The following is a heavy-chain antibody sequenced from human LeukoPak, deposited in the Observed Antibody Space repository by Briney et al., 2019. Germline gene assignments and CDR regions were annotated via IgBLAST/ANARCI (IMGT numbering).Heavy chain of an antibody. J-gene: IGHJ1*01. CDR2: INPSGGST. CDR1: GYTFTSYY. V-gene: IGHV1-46*03. Sequence: ASVKVSCKASGYTFTSYYMHWVRQAPGQGLEWMGIINPSGGSTSYAQKFQGRVTMTRDTSTSTVYMELSSLRSEDTAVYYCARGSNDYGDYVLFQHWGQGTLVTVSS. D-gene: IGHD4-17*01. CDR3: ARGSNDYGDYVLFQH.